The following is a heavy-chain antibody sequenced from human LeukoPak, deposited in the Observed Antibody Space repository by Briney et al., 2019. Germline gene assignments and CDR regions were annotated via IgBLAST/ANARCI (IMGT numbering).Heavy chain of an antibody. V-gene: IGHV3-23*01. CDR1: GFTFSSYA. CDR2: ISGSGGST. J-gene: IGHJ4*02. CDR3: AKLIEMATKLYYFDY. Sequence: PGGSLRLSCAASGFTFSSYAMSWVRQAPGKGLEWVSVISGSGGSTYYADSVKGRFPISRDNSKNTLYLQMNSLRAEDTAVYYCAKLIEMATKLYYFDYWGQGTLVTVSS. D-gene: IGHD5-24*01.